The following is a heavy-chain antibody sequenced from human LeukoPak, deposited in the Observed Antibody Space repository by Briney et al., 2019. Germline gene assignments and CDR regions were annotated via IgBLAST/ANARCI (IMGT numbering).Heavy chain of an antibody. CDR3: ARGGSGSLPNTS. CDR1: GGSISSGGYY. Sequence: SETLSLTCTVSGGSISSGGYYWSWIRQHPGKGLEWIGYIYYSGSTYYNPSLKSRVTISVDTSKNQFSLKLSSVTAADTAVYYCARGGSGSLPNTSWGKEPLVTVSP. CDR2: IYYSGST. J-gene: IGHJ5*02. D-gene: IGHD3-10*01. V-gene: IGHV4-31*03.